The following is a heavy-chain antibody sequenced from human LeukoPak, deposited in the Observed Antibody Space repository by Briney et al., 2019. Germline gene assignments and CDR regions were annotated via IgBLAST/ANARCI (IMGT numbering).Heavy chain of an antibody. V-gene: IGHV4-59*01. J-gene: IGHJ5*02. CDR2: IYYSGST. Sequence: SETLSLTCTVSGGSISSYYRSWIRQPPGKGLEWIGYIYYSGSTNYNPSLKSRVTISVDTSKNQFSLKLSSVTAADTAVYYCARDLAYCSSTSCYNPGWFDPWGQGTLVTVSS. D-gene: IGHD2-2*02. CDR3: ARDLAYCSSTSCYNPGWFDP. CDR1: GGSISSYY.